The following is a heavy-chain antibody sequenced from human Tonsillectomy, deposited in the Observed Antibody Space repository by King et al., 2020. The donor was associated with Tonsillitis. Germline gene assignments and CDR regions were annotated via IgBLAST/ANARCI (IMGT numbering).Heavy chain of an antibody. CDR3: ASVSGDYHSLSGFDY. V-gene: IGHV1-18*04. J-gene: IGHJ4*02. Sequence: QLVQSGAEVKKPGASVKVSCRASGYTFNSNGLTRVRQAPGQGLEWMGWISTYNGNTNYAQRFQGRVTMTTDTSTSTAYMELRSLRSDDAAVYYCASVSGDYHSLSGFDYWGQGPLVTVSS. CDR2: ISTYNGNT. D-gene: IGHD3-3*01. CDR1: GYTFNSNG.